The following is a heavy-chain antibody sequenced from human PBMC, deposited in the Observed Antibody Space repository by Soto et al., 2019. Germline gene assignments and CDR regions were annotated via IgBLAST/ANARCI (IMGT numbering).Heavy chain of an antibody. V-gene: IGHV4-59*01. CDR1: GDSLSSYY. D-gene: IGHD5-12*01. CDR2: IYYSGST. CDR3: ARDPVDGYAFFDY. Sequence: SETLSLTWTVSGDSLSSYYWSWIRQPPGKGLEWIGYIYYSGSTNYNPSLKSRVTISIDTSKKQSSLKLTSVTAADTAVYYCARDPVDGYAFFDYWGQGTLVTVSS. J-gene: IGHJ4*02.